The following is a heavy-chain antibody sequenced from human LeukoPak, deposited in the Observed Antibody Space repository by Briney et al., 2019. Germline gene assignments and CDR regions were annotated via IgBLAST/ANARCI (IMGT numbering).Heavy chain of an antibody. CDR1: GFTFGSYW. D-gene: IGHD1-14*01. CDR3: ARDHSEPGVFLDH. J-gene: IGHJ4*02. V-gene: IGHV3-7*05. CDR2: INQDGSEK. Sequence: PGGSLRLSCAATGFTFGSYWMICVRQAPGKGLEWVANINQDGSEKYYVDSVKGRFTISRDNAKNSLYLQMNSLRAEDAAVYYCARDHSEPGVFLDHWGQGTLVTVSS.